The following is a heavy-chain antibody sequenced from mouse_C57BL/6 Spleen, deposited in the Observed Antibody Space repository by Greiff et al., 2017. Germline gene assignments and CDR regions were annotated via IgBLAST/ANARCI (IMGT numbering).Heavy chain of an antibody. CDR1: GYTFTSYW. J-gene: IGHJ2*01. Sequence: EVQLQQSGTVLARPGASVKMSCKTSGYTFTSYWMHWVKQRPGQGLEWIGAIYPGNSDTSYNQKFKGKAKLTAVTSASTAYMELSSLTNEDSAVYYCTRSGTTVPFDYWGQGTTLTVSA. CDR3: TRSGTTVPFDY. V-gene: IGHV1-5*01. CDR2: IYPGNSDT. D-gene: IGHD1-1*01.